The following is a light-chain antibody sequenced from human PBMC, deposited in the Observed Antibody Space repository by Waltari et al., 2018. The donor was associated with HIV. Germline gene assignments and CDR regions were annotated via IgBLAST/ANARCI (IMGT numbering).Light chain of an antibody. J-gene: IGLJ3*02. Sequence: SSELAQDPAVSVALGQTVRITCQGDSVRSYYASWYQQKPGQAPLLVIYGEKNRPSGIPDRFSGSRSGNTASLTIAGAQAEDEADYYCNSRDDSGHWFFGGGTRVTVL. V-gene: IGLV3-19*01. CDR2: GEK. CDR1: SVRSYY. CDR3: NSRDDSGHWF.